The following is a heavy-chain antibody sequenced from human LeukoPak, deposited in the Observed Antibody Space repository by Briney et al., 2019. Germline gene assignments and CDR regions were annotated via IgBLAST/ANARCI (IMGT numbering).Heavy chain of an antibody. CDR3: ARRDYYGSGSFDY. D-gene: IGHD3-10*01. J-gene: IGHJ4*02. Sequence: SETLSLTCTVSGGSISSYYWSWIRQPPGKGLEWIGYIYYSGSTNYNPSLKSRVAISVDTSKNQFSLKLSSVTAADTAVYYCARRDYYGSGSFDYWGQGTLVTVSS. V-gene: IGHV4-59*01. CDR2: IYYSGST. CDR1: GGSISSYY.